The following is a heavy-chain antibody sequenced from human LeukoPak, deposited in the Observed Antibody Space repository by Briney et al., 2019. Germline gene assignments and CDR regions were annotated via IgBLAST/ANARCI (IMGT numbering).Heavy chain of an antibody. J-gene: IGHJ4*02. D-gene: IGHD7-27*01. V-gene: IGHV3-7*03. CDR1: GFSFSTYW. Sequence: PGGSLRLSCAASGFSFSTYWMSWVSQAPGKGIEWVANVKEDGSGEFCVDSVKGRFTISRDNSKNTLYLQMNSLRAEDTAVYYCAKCWGTDDETFDYWGQGTLVTVSS. CDR3: AKCWGTDDETFDY. CDR2: VKEDGSGE.